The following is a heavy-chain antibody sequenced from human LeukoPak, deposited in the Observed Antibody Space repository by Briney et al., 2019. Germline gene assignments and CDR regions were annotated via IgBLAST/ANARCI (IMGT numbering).Heavy chain of an antibody. CDR1: GYSFTSYW. CDR2: IYPGDSDT. J-gene: IGHJ4*02. Sequence: GESLKISCKGSGYSFTSYWIGWVRQMPGKGLEWMGIIYPGDSDTRYSPSFQGQVAISADKSISTAYLQWSSLKASDTAMYYCARRGILSDYGGNLDWDYFDYWGQGTLVTVSS. CDR3: ARRGILSDYGGNLDWDYFDY. V-gene: IGHV5-51*01. D-gene: IGHD4-23*01.